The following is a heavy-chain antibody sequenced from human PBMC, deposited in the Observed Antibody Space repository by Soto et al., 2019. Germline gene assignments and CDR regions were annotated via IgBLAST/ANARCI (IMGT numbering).Heavy chain of an antibody. CDR1: GYSFASYW. CDR2: IYPGDSDT. Sequence: PGESLKLSCQGSGYSFASYWIGWVRQMHGKDLEWMGIIYPGDSDTRYSPSFQGQVTISADKSLRTAYLQWTSLKASDTALYYCARTRSFTLGFYYDGMDVWGQGTTVIVSS. D-gene: IGHD6-6*01. V-gene: IGHV5-51*01. J-gene: IGHJ6*02. CDR3: ARTRSFTLGFYYDGMDV.